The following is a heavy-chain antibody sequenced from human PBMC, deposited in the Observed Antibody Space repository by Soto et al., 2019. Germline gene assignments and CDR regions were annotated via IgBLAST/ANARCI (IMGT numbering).Heavy chain of an antibody. CDR2: IHAGNGNT. D-gene: IGHD2-2*01. CDR1: GYTFTTYS. J-gene: IGHJ6*02. V-gene: IGHV1-3*01. Sequence: QVQLVQSGPEMKKPGASVKLSCKASGYTFTTYSMHWVRQAPGQRLGWMGWIHAGNGNTEHSQKFQGRVTITRDTSASTAYVELGSLRSEDTAVYYCARAACSSTSCYNYYAYGMDVWGQGTAVTVS. CDR3: ARAACSSTSCYNYYAYGMDV.